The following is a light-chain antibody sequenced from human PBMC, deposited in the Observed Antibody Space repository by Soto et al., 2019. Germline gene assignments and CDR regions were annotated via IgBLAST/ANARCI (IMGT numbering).Light chain of an antibody. J-gene: IGKJ2*01. CDR2: DAS. V-gene: IGKV3-11*01. CDR1: QSVSSY. CDR3: QQRSNWPPVT. Sequence: EIVLTQSPATLSVSPGERATLSCRASQSVSSYLGWYQQKPGQPARLLIYDASNRATGIPARFSGSGSGTDFTLTISSLEPEDFGIYYCQQRSNWPPVTFGQGTKLEIK.